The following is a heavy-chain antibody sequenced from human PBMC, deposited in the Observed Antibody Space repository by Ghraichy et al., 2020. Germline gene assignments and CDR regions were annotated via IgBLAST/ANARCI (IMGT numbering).Heavy chain of an antibody. CDR1: GESFSGYY. CDR3: ARDYDILTGEGNWFDP. D-gene: IGHD3-9*01. J-gene: IGHJ5*02. V-gene: IGHV4-34*01. Sequence: SETLSLTCAVYGESFSGYYWSWIRQSPGKGLEWIGEINHSGNTNYNPSLKSRVNISVDTSKNQFSVKLHSVTAADTAVYYCARDYDILTGEGNWFDPWGQGTLVTVSS. CDR2: INHSGNT.